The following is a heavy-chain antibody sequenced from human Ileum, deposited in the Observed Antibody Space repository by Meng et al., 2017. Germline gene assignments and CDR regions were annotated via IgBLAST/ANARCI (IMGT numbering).Heavy chain of an antibody. V-gene: IGHV4-4*02. CDR2: ISHSGSA. Sequence: LQESGQGLVRPSGPPSLTSAVFSGSISSNTYWSWVRQPPGKGLEWIGQISHSGSAYYNPSLKSRVTMSVDKSKSQFSLMLTSVTAADTAIYYCARHGGYSQDFWGQGTLVTVSS. J-gene: IGHJ4*02. D-gene: IGHD4-23*01. CDR3: ARHGGYSQDF. CDR1: SGSISSNTY.